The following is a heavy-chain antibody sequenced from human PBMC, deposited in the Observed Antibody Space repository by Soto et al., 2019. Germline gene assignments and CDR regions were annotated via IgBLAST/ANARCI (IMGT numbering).Heavy chain of an antibody. CDR3: SRGRIADRPGWFDP. V-gene: IGHV3-21*01. CDR2: ISSSSSYI. CDR1: GFTFSSYS. D-gene: IGHD6-6*01. J-gene: IGHJ5*02. Sequence: GGSLRLSCAASGFTFSSYSMNWVRQAPGKGLDWVSSISSSSSYIYYADSVKGRFTISRDNAKNSLYLQMNSLRAEDTAVYYCSRGRIADRPGWFDPWGQGTLVTVSS.